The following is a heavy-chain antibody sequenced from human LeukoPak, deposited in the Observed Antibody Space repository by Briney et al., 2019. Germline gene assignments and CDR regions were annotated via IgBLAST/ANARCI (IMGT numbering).Heavy chain of an antibody. V-gene: IGHV3-23*01. D-gene: IGHD1-26*01. CDR3: AKVGSLVPIFDY. CDR1: GFTFISYA. CDR2: ISGSGGST. Sequence: GSLRLSCAASGFTFISYAMSWVRQAPGKGLEWVSAISGSGGSTYYADSVKGRFTISRDNSKNTLYLQMNSLRAEDTAVYYCAKVGSLVPIFDYWGQGTLVTVSS. J-gene: IGHJ4*02.